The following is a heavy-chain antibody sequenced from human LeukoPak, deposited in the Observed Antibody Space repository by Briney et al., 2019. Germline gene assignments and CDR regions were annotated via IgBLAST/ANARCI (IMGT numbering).Heavy chain of an antibody. V-gene: IGHV3-30*02. J-gene: IGHJ6*03. D-gene: IGHD3-10*01. CDR1: GFTFSNYG. CDR2: IRNDGSNK. Sequence: PGGSLRLSCATSGFTFSNYGMHWVRQAPGKGLEWVALIRNDGSNKYYADSVKGRFTISRDNSKNTLYLQVNSLRAEDTAVYYCAKGKALNYGSGFYYYYYMDDWGKGTTVTVSS. CDR3: AKGKALNYGSGFYYYYYMDD.